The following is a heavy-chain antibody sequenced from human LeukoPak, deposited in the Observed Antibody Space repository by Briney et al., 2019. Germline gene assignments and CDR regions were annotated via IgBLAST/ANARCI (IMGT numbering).Heavy chain of an antibody. CDR3: AREENVVGATGLDY. J-gene: IGHJ4*02. D-gene: IGHD1-26*01. Sequence: GGSLRLSCAASGFTFSSYGVHWVRQAPGKGLEWVAVIWYDGSNKYYADSVKGRFTISRDNSKNTLYLQMNSLRAEDTAVYYCAREENVVGATGLDYWGQGTLVTVSS. CDR1: GFTFSSYG. V-gene: IGHV3-33*01. CDR2: IWYDGSNK.